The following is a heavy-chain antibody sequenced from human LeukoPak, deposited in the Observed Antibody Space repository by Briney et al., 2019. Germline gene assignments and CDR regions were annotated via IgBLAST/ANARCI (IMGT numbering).Heavy chain of an antibody. D-gene: IGHD4-23*01. V-gene: IGHV3-23*01. CDR1: GFTFSSYG. CDR2: ISGSGGST. J-gene: IGHJ3*02. Sequence: PGGSLRLSCAASGFTFSSYGMSWVRQAPGKGLEWVSAISGSGGSTYYADSVKGRFTISRDNSQNTLYLQMNSLRAEDTAVYYCAKDLSLDYGGKGDDIWGQGTMVTVSS. CDR3: AKDLSLDYGGKGDDI.